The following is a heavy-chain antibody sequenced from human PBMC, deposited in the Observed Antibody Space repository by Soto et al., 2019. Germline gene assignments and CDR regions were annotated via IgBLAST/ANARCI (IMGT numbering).Heavy chain of an antibody. V-gene: IGHV3-23*01. CDR3: AKDPHDSSGYYPFEY. CDR1: GFTLSSYA. D-gene: IGHD3-22*01. Sequence: GGSLRLSCAASGFTLSSYAMSWVRQAPGKGLEWVSAISGSGGSTYYADSVKGRFTISRDNSKNTLYLQMNSLRAEDTAVYYCAKDPHDSSGYYPFEYWGQGTLVTVSS. J-gene: IGHJ4*02. CDR2: ISGSGGST.